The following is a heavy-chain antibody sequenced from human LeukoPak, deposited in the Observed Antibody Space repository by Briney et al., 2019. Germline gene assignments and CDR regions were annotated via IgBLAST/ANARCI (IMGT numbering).Heavy chain of an antibody. CDR2: IIVFFGTA. D-gene: IGHD5-12*01. CDR3: ARDRSPTTAGTLDS. Sequence: GASVTVSFTASAGSFGSDGVAWVRQAPGQGLEWMGRIIVFFGTAKYAQKFQGRVTITADTSTNTAYMELRHLRFEDTAVYFCARDRSPTTAGTLDSWGQGTLVTVSS. J-gene: IGHJ4*02. CDR1: AGSFGSDG. V-gene: IGHV1-69*06.